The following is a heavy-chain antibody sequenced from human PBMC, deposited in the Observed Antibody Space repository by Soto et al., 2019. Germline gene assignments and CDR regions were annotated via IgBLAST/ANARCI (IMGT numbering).Heavy chain of an antibody. CDR1: GFTFTTFG. D-gene: IGHD4-17*01. V-gene: IGHV3-30*18. J-gene: IGHJ6*02. CDR2: ISYDGHNK. CDR3: AKDLQADGDYNYSYYGMDV. Sequence: QVQLVESGGGVVQPGGSLRLSCTASGFTFTTFGIHWVRQAPGKGLEWVALISYDGHNKYYSDSVKGRFTISRDNYKNTLSLQMNSLRAEDTAVYYCAKDLQADGDYNYSYYGMDVWGQGTTVSVSS.